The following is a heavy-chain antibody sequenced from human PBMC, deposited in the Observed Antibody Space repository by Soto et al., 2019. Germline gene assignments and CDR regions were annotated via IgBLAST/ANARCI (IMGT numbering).Heavy chain of an antibody. CDR2: VKQDGSEK. D-gene: IGHD4-17*01. CDR3: ARDSDYGEDYYYGLDV. Sequence: VGSLRLSCVASGFIFSNYWMSWVRQAPGKGLEWVANVKQDGSEKYYVDSVKGRFTISRDNAKNSLYLQMNSLRAEDTAVYYCARDSDYGEDYYYGLDVWGQGSTVTVSS. J-gene: IGHJ6*02. V-gene: IGHV3-7*01. CDR1: GFIFSNYW.